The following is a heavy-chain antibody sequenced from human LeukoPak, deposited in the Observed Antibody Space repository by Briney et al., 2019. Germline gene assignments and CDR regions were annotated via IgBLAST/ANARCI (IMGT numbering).Heavy chain of an antibody. CDR2: ISGSGGST. V-gene: IGHV3-23*01. J-gene: IGHJ4*02. CDR3: AKGYYDYVWGSYYFDY. CDR1: GFTFSSYA. Sequence: GGSLRLSCAASGFTFSSYAMSWVRQAPGRGLEWVSAISGSGGSTYYADSVKGRFTISRDNSKNTLYLQMNSLRAEDTAVYYCAKGYYDYVWGSYYFDYWGQGTLVTVSS. D-gene: IGHD3-16*01.